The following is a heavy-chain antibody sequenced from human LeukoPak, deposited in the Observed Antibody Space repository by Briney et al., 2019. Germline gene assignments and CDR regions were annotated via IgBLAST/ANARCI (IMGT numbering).Heavy chain of an antibody. CDR2: MTEGGAT. CDR3: AKLLLD. J-gene: IGHJ4*02. V-gene: IGHV3-23*01. D-gene: IGHD3-22*01. Sequence: PGGSLRLSCAASGFTLSSSAMSCVRQAPGKGLEWVSVMTEGGATYYADSVRGRFIISRDNSKNMVYLQMNSLRVDDTAVYYCAKLLLDWGQGTLVTVSS. CDR1: GFTLSSSA.